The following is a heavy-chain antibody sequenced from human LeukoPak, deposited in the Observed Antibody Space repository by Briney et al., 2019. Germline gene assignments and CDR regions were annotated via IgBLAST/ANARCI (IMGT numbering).Heavy chain of an antibody. Sequence: ASVKVSCKASGYTFTSYGINWVRQATGQGLEWMGWMNPNSGNTGYAQKFQGRVTMTRNTSISTTYMELSSLRSEDTAVYYCATLIVVTNAFDIWGQGTMVTVSS. J-gene: IGHJ3*02. CDR2: MNPNSGNT. CDR1: GYTFTSYG. V-gene: IGHV1-8*01. CDR3: ATLIVVTNAFDI. D-gene: IGHD3-22*01.